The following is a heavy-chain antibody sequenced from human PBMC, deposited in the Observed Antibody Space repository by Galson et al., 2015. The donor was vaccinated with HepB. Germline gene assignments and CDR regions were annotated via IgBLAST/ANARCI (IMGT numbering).Heavy chain of an antibody. Sequence: SVKVSCKASGGTFSSYAISWVRQAPGQGLEWMGGIIPIFGTANYAQKFQGRVTITADESTSTAYMELSSLRSEDTAVYYCARALGYSSGWLGSYYYYGMDVWGQGTTVTVSS. CDR3: ARALGYSSGWLGSYYYYGMDV. V-gene: IGHV1-69*13. J-gene: IGHJ6*02. CDR2: IIPIFGTA. D-gene: IGHD6-19*01. CDR1: GGTFSSYA.